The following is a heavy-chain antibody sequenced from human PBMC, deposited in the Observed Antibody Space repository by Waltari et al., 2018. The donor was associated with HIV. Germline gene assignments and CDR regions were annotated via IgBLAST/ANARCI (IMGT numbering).Heavy chain of an antibody. CDR3: ARDRVTMVRGVIIPLYFDY. J-gene: IGHJ4*02. V-gene: IGHV3-33*01. Sequence: QVQLVESGGGVVQPGRSLRLSCAASGFTFSSYGMPWVRPAPGTGPEWVAVIWYDGSNKYYADSVKGRFTISRDNSKNTLYLQMNSLRAEDTAVYYCARDRVTMVRGVIIPLYFDYWGQGTLVTVSS. CDR1: GFTFSSYG. D-gene: IGHD3-10*01. CDR2: IWYDGSNK.